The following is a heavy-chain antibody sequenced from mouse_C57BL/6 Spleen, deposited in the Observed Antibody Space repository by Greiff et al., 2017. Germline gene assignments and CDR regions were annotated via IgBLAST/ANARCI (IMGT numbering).Heavy chain of an antibody. V-gene: IGHV14-1*01. D-gene: IGHD1-1*01. CDR1: GFNIKDYY. Sequence: VQLQQSGAELVRPGASVKLSCTASGFNIKDYYMHWVKQRPEQGLEWIGRIDPEDGATEYAPKFPGKATMTADTSSNTAYLQLSSLTSEDTAVYYCTTPLLQGNYFDYWGQGTTLTVSS. CDR3: TTPLLQGNYFDY. J-gene: IGHJ2*01. CDR2: IDPEDGAT.